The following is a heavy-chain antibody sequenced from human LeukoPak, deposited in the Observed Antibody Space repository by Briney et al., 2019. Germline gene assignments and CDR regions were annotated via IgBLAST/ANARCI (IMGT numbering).Heavy chain of an antibody. CDR2: MSPNSGNT. CDR3: ARGISGLWFGNYYYYYYMDV. Sequence: ASVKVSCKASGYTFTSYDINWVRQATGQGLEWMGWMSPNSGNTGYAQKFQGRVTMTRNTSISTAYMELSSLRSEDTAVYYCARGISGLWFGNYYYYYYMDVWGKGTTVTVSS. V-gene: IGHV1-8*01. J-gene: IGHJ6*03. D-gene: IGHD3-10*01. CDR1: GYTFTSYD.